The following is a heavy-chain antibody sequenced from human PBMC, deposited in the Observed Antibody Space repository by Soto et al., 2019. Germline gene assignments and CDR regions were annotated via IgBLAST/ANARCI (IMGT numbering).Heavy chain of an antibody. CDR1: GYSFTSYW. D-gene: IGHD2-21*02. V-gene: IGHV5-10-1*01. J-gene: IGHJ3*02. CDR3: ASGSLAYCGGDCYSYAFDI. CDR2: IDPSDSYT. Sequence: GESRKVYGKGSGYSFTSYWISWVRQMPGKGLEWMGRIDPSDSYTNYSPSFQGHVTISADKSISTAYLQWSSLKASDTAMYYCASGSLAYCGGDCYSYAFDICGQATMVTVSS.